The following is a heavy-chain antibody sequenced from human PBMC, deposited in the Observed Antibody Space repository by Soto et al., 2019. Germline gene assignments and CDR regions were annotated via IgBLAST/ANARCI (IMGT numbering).Heavy chain of an antibody. CDR3: VSGSFPNWFDP. V-gene: IGHV2-5*01. D-gene: IGHD3-10*01. J-gene: IGHJ5*02. CDR1: GFSFRTSGAG. Sequence: QITLKESGPTLVKPTQTLTLTCTFSGFSFRTSGAGVGWIRQPPGMALEWLALIYWNDDKRYNASLKSRLTITRDPSKNRVVLTMANMDPVDTATYYCVSGSFPNWFDPWGQGIQVTVSS. CDR2: IYWNDDK.